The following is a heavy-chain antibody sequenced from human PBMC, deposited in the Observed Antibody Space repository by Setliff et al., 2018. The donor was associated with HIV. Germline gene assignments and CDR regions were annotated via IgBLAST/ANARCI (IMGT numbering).Heavy chain of an antibody. V-gene: IGHV1-2*02. CDR3: ARNWGDYGDYLGWFDP. D-gene: IGHD4-17*01. Sequence: ASVKVSCKASGYTFTGYYMHWVQQAPGQGLEWMGWINPNNGGTNYAQKFQGRVTMTRDTSISTAYMELSRLRSDDTAVYYCARNWGDYGDYLGWFDPWGQGTLVT. J-gene: IGHJ5*02. CDR2: INPNNGGT. CDR1: GYTFTGYY.